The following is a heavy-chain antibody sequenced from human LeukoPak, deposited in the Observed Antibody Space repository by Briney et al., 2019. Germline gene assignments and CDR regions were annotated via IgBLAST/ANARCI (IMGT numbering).Heavy chain of an antibody. J-gene: IGHJ6*02. Sequence: QTGGSLRLSCAASGFTFSSYSMNWVRQAPGKGLEWVSYISSSSSTIYYADSVKGRFTISRDNAKNSLYLQMNSLRAEDTAVYYCARDRRDGSGSFYYYYGMDVWGQGTTVTVSS. CDR3: ARDRRDGSGSFYYYYGMDV. CDR1: GFTFSSYS. CDR2: ISSSSSTI. V-gene: IGHV3-48*01. D-gene: IGHD3-10*01.